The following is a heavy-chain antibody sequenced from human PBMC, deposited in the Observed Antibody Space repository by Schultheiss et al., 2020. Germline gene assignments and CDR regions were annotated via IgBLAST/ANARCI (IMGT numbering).Heavy chain of an antibody. V-gene: IGHV4-39*07. J-gene: IGHJ4*02. D-gene: IGHD3-10*01. CDR1: GGSISSGDYY. CDR3: ARGARYYYGSGRPNYFDY. CDR2: INHSGST. Sequence: SETLSLTCTVSGGSISSGDYYWSWIRQPPGKGLEWIGEINHSGSTNYNPSLKSRVTISVDTSKNQFSLKLSSVTAADTAVYYCARGARYYYGSGRPNYFDYWGQGTLVTVSS.